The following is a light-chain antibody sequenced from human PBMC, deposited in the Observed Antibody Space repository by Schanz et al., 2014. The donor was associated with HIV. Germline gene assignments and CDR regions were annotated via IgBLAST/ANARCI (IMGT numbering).Light chain of an antibody. J-gene: IGLJ3*02. Sequence: QSALTQPPSVSGSPGQSVNISCTGTSSDVGSYNRVSWYQQPPGTAPKLMIYEVSERPSGVPDRFSGSKSGNTASLTISGRQAEDEADYYCSSYTSSSPWVFGGGTKLTVL. CDR3: SSYTSSSPWV. V-gene: IGLV2-18*02. CDR2: EVS. CDR1: SSDVGSYNR.